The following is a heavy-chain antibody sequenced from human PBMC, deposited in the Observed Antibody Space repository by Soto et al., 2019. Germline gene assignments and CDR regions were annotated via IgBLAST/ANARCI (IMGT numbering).Heavy chain of an antibody. CDR3: ARLHRDYYYCGMDV. CDR1: GFTFSSYT. V-gene: IGHV3-21*01. Sequence: EVQLVESGGGLVKPGGSLRLSCAASGFTFSSYTMNWVRQAPGKGLEWLSSINSRSNYIYYADSVKGRFTISRDNAKNSLYLQMNSLRAEDTAVFYCARLHRDYYYCGMDVWGQGTTVTVSS. J-gene: IGHJ6*02. CDR2: INSRSNYI.